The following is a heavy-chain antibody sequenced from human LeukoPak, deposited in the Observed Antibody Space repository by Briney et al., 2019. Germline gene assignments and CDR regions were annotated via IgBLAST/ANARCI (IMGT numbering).Heavy chain of an antibody. CDR3: AREGAYYYGSGTPPPDAFDI. Sequence: GGSLRLSCAASGFTFSDYYMSWIRQAPGKGLEWVSYISSSGSTIYYADSVKGRFTISRDNAKNSLYLQMNSLRAEDTAVYYCAREGAYYYGSGTPPPDAFDIWGQGTMVTVSS. CDR2: ISSSGSTI. V-gene: IGHV3-11*04. CDR1: GFTFSDYY. J-gene: IGHJ3*02. D-gene: IGHD3-10*01.